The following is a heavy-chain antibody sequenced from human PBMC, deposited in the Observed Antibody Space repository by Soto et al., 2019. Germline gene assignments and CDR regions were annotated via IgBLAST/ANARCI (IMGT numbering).Heavy chain of an antibody. J-gene: IGHJ2*01. CDR3: ARLLRIAVAGTPRWYFDL. CDR1: GGSISSSNW. Sequence: PSETLSLTCAVCGGSISSSNWWSWVRQPPGKGLEWIGEIYHSGSTNYNPSLKSRVTISVDKSKNQFSLKLSSVTAADTAVYYCARLLRIAVAGTPRWYFDLWGRGTLVTVSS. V-gene: IGHV4-4*02. CDR2: IYHSGST. D-gene: IGHD6-19*01.